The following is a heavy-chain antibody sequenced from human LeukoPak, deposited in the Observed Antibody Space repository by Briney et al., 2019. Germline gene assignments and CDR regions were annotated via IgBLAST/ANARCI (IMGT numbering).Heavy chain of an antibody. V-gene: IGHV1-69*06. CDR2: IIPIFGTA. CDR3: ASNLDIVVVVAATTCWASDI. Sequence: SVKVSCKASGGTFSSYAISWVRQAPGQGLEWMGGIIPIFGTANYAQKFQGRVTITADKSTSTAYMELSSLRSEDTAVYYCASNLDIVVVVAATTCWASDIWGQGTMVTVSS. J-gene: IGHJ3*02. CDR1: GGTFSSYA. D-gene: IGHD2-15*01.